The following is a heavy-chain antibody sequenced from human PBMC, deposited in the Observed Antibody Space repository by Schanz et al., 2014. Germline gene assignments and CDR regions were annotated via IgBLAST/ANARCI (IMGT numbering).Heavy chain of an antibody. D-gene: IGHD2-8*02. CDR1: GFTFSSYA. Sequence: EVQLLESGGGLVQPGGSLRLSCAASGFTFSSYAMSWVRQAPGKGLEWVSAISGSGGTAYYAGSVMGRFTISRDNSKNPLYLQMNSLRAEDTAVYYCAKTLFPGGTQTFGNWGRGTLVTVSS. V-gene: IGHV3-23*01. CDR3: AKTLFPGGTQTFGN. J-gene: IGHJ4*02. CDR2: ISGSGGTA.